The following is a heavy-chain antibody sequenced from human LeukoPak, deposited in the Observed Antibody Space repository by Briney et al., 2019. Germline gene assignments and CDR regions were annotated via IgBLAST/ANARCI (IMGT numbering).Heavy chain of an antibody. Sequence: SQTLSLTCTVAGGSISSGGYYWSWIRQHPGKGLEWFGYIYYSGSTYYNPSLKSRVTLSVDTSKNQFSLKLSSVTAADTAVYYCARDFGSSTSWRWFDPWGQGTLVTVSS. CDR2: IYYSGST. D-gene: IGHD2-2*01. V-gene: IGHV4-31*03. CDR1: GGSISSGGYY. J-gene: IGHJ5*02. CDR3: ARDFGSSTSWRWFDP.